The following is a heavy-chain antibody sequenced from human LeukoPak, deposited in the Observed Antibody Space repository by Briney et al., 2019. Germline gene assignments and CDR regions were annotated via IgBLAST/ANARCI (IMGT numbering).Heavy chain of an antibody. V-gene: IGHV3-15*01. CDR2: IKSKTDGGTT. CDR1: GFTFSNAW. J-gene: IGHJ6*02. CDR3: TIARDYYYYYGMDV. Sequence: GGSLRLSCAASGFTFSNAWMSWVRQAPGKGLEWVGRIKSKTDGGTTDYAAPVKDRFTISRDHSKNTLYLQINSLKTEDTAVYYCTIARDYYYYYGMDVWGQGTTVTVSS.